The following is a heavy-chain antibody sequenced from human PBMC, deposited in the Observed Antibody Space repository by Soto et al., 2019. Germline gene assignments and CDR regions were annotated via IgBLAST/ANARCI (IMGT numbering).Heavy chain of an antibody. D-gene: IGHD3-10*01. V-gene: IGHV4-34*01. Sequence: QVQLQQWGAGLLKPSETLSLTCAVYGGSFSGYYWSWIRQPPGKGLEWIGEINHSGSTNYNPSLKSRVTISVDTSKNQFSLKLSSVTAADTAVYYCARGKGGVGGSGSYRVVYYYYMDVWGKGTTVTVSS. CDR1: GGSFSGYY. CDR2: INHSGST. J-gene: IGHJ6*03. CDR3: ARGKGGVGGSGSYRVVYYYYMDV.